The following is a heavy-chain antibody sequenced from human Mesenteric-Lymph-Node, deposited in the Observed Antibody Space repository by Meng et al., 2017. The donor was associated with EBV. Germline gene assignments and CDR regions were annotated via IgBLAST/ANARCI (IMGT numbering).Heavy chain of an antibody. Sequence: QVQLVQSGAEVKKPGASVKVTCKASGYTFRAYGISWVRQAPGQGLEWMGWISPFNGNTNYAQNLQDRVTMTTDTSTTTAYMELRNLRSDDTAVYYCARDVLGSSDYWGQGTLVTVSS. V-gene: IGHV1-18*01. CDR3: ARDVLGSSDY. D-gene: IGHD1-26*01. J-gene: IGHJ4*02. CDR2: ISPFNGNT. CDR1: GYTFRAYG.